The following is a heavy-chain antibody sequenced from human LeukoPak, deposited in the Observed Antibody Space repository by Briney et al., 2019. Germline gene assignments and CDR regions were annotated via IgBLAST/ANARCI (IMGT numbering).Heavy chain of an antibody. CDR2: VLYDGSLK. Sequence: GGSLRLSCAASGLTLRRCDMHWVRQAPGKGLEWVAFVLYDGSLKYYADSVRGRVTISRDNSKNTLYLQMNSLRVEDTAVYYCARDHHGSGSYPNPWGQGTLVTVSS. CDR3: ARDHHGSGSYPNP. V-gene: IGHV3-30*02. D-gene: IGHD3-10*01. CDR1: GLTLRRCD. J-gene: IGHJ5*02.